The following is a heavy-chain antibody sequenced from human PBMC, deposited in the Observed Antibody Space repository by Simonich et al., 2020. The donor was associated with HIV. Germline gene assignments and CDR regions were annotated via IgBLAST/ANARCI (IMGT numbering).Heavy chain of an antibody. J-gene: IGHJ2*01. D-gene: IGHD3-22*01. CDR1: GGSISTYY. V-gene: IGHV4-59*12. Sequence: QVQLQESGPGLVKPSETLSLTCTVSGGSISTYYWSWIRQPPGKGLEWFGYIYYRGSTNYNPSLKSRVTISVDTSKNQFSLKLSSVTAADTAVYYCARRGHYYDSFDLWGRGTLVTVSS. CDR2: IYYRGST. CDR3: ARRGHYYDSFDL.